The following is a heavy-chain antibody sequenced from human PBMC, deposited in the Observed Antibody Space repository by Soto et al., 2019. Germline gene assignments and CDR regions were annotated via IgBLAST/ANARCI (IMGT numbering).Heavy chain of an antibody. CDR2: ISGSGGST. D-gene: IGHD3-16*02. Sequence: PGGSLRLSCAASGFTFSSYAMSWVRQAPGKGLEWVSAISGSGGSTYYADSVKGRFTISRDNSKNTLYLQMNSLRAEDTAVYYCAKDGNPGGYPYMDVWGKGTTVTVSS. CDR1: GFTFSSYA. CDR3: AKDGNPGGYPYMDV. J-gene: IGHJ6*03. V-gene: IGHV3-23*01.